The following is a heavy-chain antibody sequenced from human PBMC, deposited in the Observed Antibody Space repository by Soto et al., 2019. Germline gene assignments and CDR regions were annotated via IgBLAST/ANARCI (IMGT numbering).Heavy chain of an antibody. Sequence: SLRLSCAASGFTFDDYAMHWVRQAPGKGLEWVSGISWNSGSIGYADSVKGRFTISRDNAKNSLYLQMNSLRAEDTALYYCAKVGDIAAAGTSYYGMDVWGQGTTVTVSS. CDR1: GFTFDDYA. CDR2: ISWNSGSI. CDR3: AKVGDIAAAGTSYYGMDV. V-gene: IGHV3-9*01. D-gene: IGHD6-13*01. J-gene: IGHJ6*02.